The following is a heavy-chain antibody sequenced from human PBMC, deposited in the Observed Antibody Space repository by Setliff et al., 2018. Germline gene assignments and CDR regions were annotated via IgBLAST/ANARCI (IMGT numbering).Heavy chain of an antibody. Sequence: ASVKVSCKASGYTFTSYDINWVRQAPGQGLEWMGWISAYNGNTNYAQKLQGRVTMTTDTSTRTAYMEVTSLRSDDTAVYYCATEKFPGDWGDYWGQGTLVTVSS. D-gene: IGHD2-21*01. V-gene: IGHV1-18*01. CDR3: ATEKFPGDWGDY. J-gene: IGHJ4*02. CDR1: GYTFTSYD. CDR2: ISAYNGNT.